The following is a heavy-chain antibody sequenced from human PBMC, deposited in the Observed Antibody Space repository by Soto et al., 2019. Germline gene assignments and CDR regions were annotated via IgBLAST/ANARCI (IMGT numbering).Heavy chain of an antibody. J-gene: IGHJ3*01. Sequence: XESLSLSCEASGFIFSDFGMHWVRQAPGKGLEWVAVISYDVNNKYYAQSVKGRFTISRDNSKNTLFLNMDSLRPEDTAVYHCVKGDLDTAVVNSPDAFDFWGPGTMVTVSS. CDR2: ISYDVNNK. D-gene: IGHD5-18*01. CDR3: VKGDLDTAVVNSPDAFDF. V-gene: IGHV3-30*18. CDR1: GFIFSDFG.